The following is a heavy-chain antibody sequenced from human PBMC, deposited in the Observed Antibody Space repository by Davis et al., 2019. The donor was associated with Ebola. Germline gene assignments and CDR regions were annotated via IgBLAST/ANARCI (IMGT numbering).Heavy chain of an antibody. CDR1: GGSFSGYY. CDR2: IYYSGST. CDR3: ARDCRGGSCYS. Sequence: SETLSLTCAVYGGSFSGYYWSWIRQPPGKGLEWIGYIYYSGSTYYSPSLKSRVTISVDTSKSQFSLKLSSVTAADTAVYYCARDCRGGSCYSGGQGTLVTVSS. D-gene: IGHD2-15*01. J-gene: IGHJ4*02. V-gene: IGHV4-30-4*08.